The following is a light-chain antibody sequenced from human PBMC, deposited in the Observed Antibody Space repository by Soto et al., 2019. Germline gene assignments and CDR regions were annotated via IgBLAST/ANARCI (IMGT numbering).Light chain of an antibody. CDR2: ANS. CDR1: SSNIGAGYD. V-gene: IGLV1-40*01. J-gene: IGLJ2*01. CDR3: HSYDSTLSGVI. Sequence: QSVLTQPPSVSGAPGQRVTISCTGSSSNIGAGYDVHWYQQFPGTAPKLLIYANSNRPSGVPDRISGSKSGTSASLAITGLQAEDEADYYCHSYDSTLSGVIFGGGTKLTVL.